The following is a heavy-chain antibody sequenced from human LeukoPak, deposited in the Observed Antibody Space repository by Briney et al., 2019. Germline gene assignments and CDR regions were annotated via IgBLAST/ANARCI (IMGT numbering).Heavy chain of an antibody. V-gene: IGHV4-38-2*02. J-gene: IGHJ4*02. D-gene: IGHD3-10*01. CDR2: IHHSGNT. CDR1: GYSISSGYY. Sequence: KPSEILSLTCSVSGYSISSGYYWGWIRQPPGKGLEWIGSIHHSGNTYYNPSLRSRVTISIDTSKNHFSLNLNSVTAADTAVYYCARIRLSGSESYYNMDFWGQGTLVTVSS. CDR3: ARIRLSGSESYYNMDF.